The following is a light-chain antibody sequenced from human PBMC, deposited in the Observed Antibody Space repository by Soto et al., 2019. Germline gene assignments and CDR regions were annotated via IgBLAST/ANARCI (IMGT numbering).Light chain of an antibody. J-gene: IGKJ1*01. CDR1: QSLNNY. CDR3: QQYKSYST. Sequence: DIQMTQTPSTLSASVGDRVTITCRASQSLNNYLARYQQKPGKAPKLLIFRASSLESGVSSRFSGSGSGTEFTLTITSLQPDDFATYYCQQYKSYSTFGQGTKVDIK. CDR2: RAS. V-gene: IGKV1-5*03.